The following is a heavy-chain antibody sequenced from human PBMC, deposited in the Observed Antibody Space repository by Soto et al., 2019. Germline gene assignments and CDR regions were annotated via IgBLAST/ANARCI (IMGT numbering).Heavy chain of an antibody. CDR2: ISGSGDTT. CDR3: ARDMVRDFWSAIYYAMDV. D-gene: IGHD3-3*01. Sequence: EVQVLESGGGLVQPGGSLRLSCAASGFTFSSYAMNWVRQAPGKGLEWVSAISGSGDTTYYADSVKGRFTISRDNSKNTVFLQMNSLRADDTAVYYCARDMVRDFWSAIYYAMDVWGQGPTVTVSS. CDR1: GFTFSSYA. V-gene: IGHV3-23*01. J-gene: IGHJ6*02.